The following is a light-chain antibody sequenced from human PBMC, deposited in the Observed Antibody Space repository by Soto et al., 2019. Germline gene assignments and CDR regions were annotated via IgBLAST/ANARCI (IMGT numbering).Light chain of an antibody. V-gene: IGKV1-39*01. CDR2: TAA. CDR3: QQSYSTPYT. CDR1: QRITTY. Sequence: IQMTQSPSSLSASVGDRVTITCRASQRITTYLNWYQQKPGKAPKLLISTAATLQGGVPSRFSGSWFGTDFTLTITTLQPEDFATYFCQQSYSTPYTFGQGTKLEIK. J-gene: IGKJ2*01.